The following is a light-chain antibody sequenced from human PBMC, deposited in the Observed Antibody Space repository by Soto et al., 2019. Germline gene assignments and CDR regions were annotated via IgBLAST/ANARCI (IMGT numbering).Light chain of an antibody. CDR2: GAS. V-gene: IGKV3-20*01. J-gene: IGKJ5*01. CDR3: QQHGTSPIT. Sequence: EIVFTQSPGTLSLSPGERATLSCRASQSVSSSYLAWYQQKPGQTPRLLVYGASSRATGIPDRFSGSGSGTDFTLTISRLEPEDFAVYYCQQHGTSPITFGQGTRLEIK. CDR1: QSVSSSY.